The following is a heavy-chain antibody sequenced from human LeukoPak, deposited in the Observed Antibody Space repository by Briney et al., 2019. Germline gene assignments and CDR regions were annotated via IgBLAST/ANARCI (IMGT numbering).Heavy chain of an antibody. CDR2: IDSDGSGT. Sequence: PGGSLRLSCVASGFTFNNYWMHWVRQAPGEGLVWVSRIDSDGSGTSYADSVKGRFTISRDNAKNTLYLQMNSLRAEDTAVYYCGTTFEYWGQGTLVTVSS. CDR1: GFTFNNYW. V-gene: IGHV3-74*01. J-gene: IGHJ4*02. CDR3: GTTFEY.